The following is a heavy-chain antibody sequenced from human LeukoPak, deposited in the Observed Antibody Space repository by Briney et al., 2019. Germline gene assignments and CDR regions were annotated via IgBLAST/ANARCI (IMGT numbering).Heavy chain of an antibody. D-gene: IGHD2-21*02. CDR3: VKARMPHCGTDCLES. V-gene: IGHV3-23*01. CDR1: GFTFSNYG. CDR2: IRGSGGGT. Sequence: PGGSLRLSCAASGFTFSNYGMSWVRQAPGKGLEWVSVIRGSGGGTYYADSVKGRFTISRDNSKNTVYLQMNSLRAEDTAVYYCVKARMPHCGTDCLESWGLGTLVTVSS. J-gene: IGHJ4*02.